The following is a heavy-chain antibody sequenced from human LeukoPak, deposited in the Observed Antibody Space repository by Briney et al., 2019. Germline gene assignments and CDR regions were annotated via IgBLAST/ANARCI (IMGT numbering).Heavy chain of an antibody. J-gene: IGHJ4*02. Sequence: PGGSLRLSCAASGFTFDTYNFNWVRQAPGKGLEWVATIRSYSSYRHYGDSVKGRFTISRDDAERSVYLQMDNVRVEDTAIYYCVRVALYYYGSESYYFFEHWGQGTPVTASS. CDR2: IRSYSSYR. CDR3: VRVALYYYGSESYYFFEH. CDR1: GFTFDTYN. V-gene: IGHV3-21*01. D-gene: IGHD3-10*01.